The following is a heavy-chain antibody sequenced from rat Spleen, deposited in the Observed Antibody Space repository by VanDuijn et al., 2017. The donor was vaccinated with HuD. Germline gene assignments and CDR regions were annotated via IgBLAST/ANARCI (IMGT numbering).Heavy chain of an antibody. Sequence: EVQLVESDGGLVQPGRSLKLSCAASGFTFSDYYMAWVRQAPTKGLEWVATINYDGSSTYYRDSGKGRFTISRDNANSILYLQMDSMRSEDTATYYCVRSVFDYWGHGVMVTVSS. J-gene: IGHJ2*01. CDR2: INYDGSST. CDR3: VRSVFDY. V-gene: IGHV5-29*01. CDR1: GFTFSDYY.